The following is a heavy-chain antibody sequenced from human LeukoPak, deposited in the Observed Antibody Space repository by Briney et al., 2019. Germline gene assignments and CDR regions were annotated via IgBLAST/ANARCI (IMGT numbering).Heavy chain of an antibody. CDR3: AKDLPVGATQRGPDY. V-gene: IGHV3-30*18. CDR1: GFTFSSYS. J-gene: IGHJ4*02. D-gene: IGHD1-26*01. CDR2: ISYDGSNK. Sequence: PGGSLRLSCAASGFTFSSYSMNWVRQAPGKGLEWVAVISYDGSNKYYADSVKGRFTISRDNSKNTLYLQMNSLRAEDTAVYCCAKDLPVGATQRGPDYWGQGTLVTVSS.